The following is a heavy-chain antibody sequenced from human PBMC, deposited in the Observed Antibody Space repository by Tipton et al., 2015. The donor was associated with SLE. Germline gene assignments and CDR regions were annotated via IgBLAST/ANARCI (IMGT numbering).Heavy chain of an antibody. V-gene: IGHV3-21*01. CDR2: ISSSGTYI. Sequence: GSLRLSCAASGFSFSTYGINWVRQSPGKGLEWVSSISSSGTYIYYADSLKGRFTISRDNAKNSLYLQMNSLRAEDTAVYYCARAGDGYNYYYYGMDVWGQGTPVTVSS. CDR1: GFSFSTYG. J-gene: IGHJ6*02. CDR3: ARAGDGYNYYYYGMDV. D-gene: IGHD5-24*01.